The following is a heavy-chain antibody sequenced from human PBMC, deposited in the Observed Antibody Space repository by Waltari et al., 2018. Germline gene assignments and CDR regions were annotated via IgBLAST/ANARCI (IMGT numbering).Heavy chain of an antibody. CDR1: EFIITKFY. CDR2: ISNDGNRK. V-gene: IGHV3-30*03. CDR3: ASVADY. D-gene: IGHD2-21*01. Sequence: QVQLVESGGGVVQPGRSLRLSCAASEFIITKFYFLWVRQAPGKGLESVAIISNDGNRKIYADSVKGRFTISRDTSKNTLYLQMNSLRPEDTAVYFCASVADYWGQGTLVTVSS. J-gene: IGHJ4*02.